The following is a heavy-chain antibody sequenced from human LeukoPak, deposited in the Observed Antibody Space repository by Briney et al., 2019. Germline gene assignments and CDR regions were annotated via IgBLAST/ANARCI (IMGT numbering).Heavy chain of an antibody. CDR3: ASLGDGSSITNAGFDP. V-gene: IGHV1-69*01. J-gene: IGHJ5*02. CDR1: GGTFSSYA. D-gene: IGHD1-26*01. CDR2: IIPIFGTA. Sequence: GSSVKVSCKASGGTFSSYAISWVRQAPGQGLEWMGGIIPIFGTANYAQKFQGRVTITADESTSTAYMELSSLRSEDTAVYYCASLGDGSSITNAGFDPWGQGTLVTVSS.